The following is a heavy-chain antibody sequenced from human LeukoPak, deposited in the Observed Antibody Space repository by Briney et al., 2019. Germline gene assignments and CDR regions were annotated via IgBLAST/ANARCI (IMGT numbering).Heavy chain of an antibody. D-gene: IGHD3-22*01. CDR1: EFTFSSYG. CDR2: IRFDGSIK. CDR3: AGCHGYPHYSFDY. J-gene: IGHJ4*02. V-gene: IGHV3-30*02. Sequence: GGSLRLSCAASEFTFSSYGMDWVRQAPGKGLEWVAFIRFDGSIKYYADSVKGRFTISRDNSKNSLYLQMNSLRPEDTAVYYCAGCHGYPHYSFDYWGQGTLVTVSS.